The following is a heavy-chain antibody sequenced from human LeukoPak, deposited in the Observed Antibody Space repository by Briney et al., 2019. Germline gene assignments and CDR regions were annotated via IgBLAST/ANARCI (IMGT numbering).Heavy chain of an antibody. J-gene: IGHJ4*02. Sequence: GGSLRLSCAASGFTVITNDMPWVRQAPGKGLEWASVLYSDGNTKYADSVQGRFTISRDNSKNTLYLEMNSLSPDDTAVYYCARDVEPLAANTLAYWGQGTLVTVSS. CDR3: ARDVEPLAANTLAY. CDR2: LYSDGNT. V-gene: IGHV3-53*01. D-gene: IGHD1-14*01. CDR1: GFTVITND.